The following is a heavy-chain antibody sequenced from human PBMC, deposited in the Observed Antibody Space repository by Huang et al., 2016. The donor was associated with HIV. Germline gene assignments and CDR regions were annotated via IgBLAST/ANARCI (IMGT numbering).Heavy chain of an antibody. CDR1: RFTISKFA. D-gene: IGHD3-22*01. Sequence: QVQLVESGGGVVRPGRSLRLSCAASRFTISKFAMHWVRQAPGKGLELMAVISYDGSSKHYADSVTGRLTISRDNSNNTLYLQMNSLTVEDTAVYYCTKGHYYDTNGYVAFDIWGQGTMVTVSS. CDR3: TKGHYYDTNGYVAFDI. J-gene: IGHJ3*02. V-gene: IGHV3-30*18. CDR2: ISYDGSSK.